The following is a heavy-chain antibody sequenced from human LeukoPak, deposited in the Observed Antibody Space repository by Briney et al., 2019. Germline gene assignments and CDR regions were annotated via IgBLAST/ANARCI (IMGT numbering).Heavy chain of an antibody. CDR1: GYTFTSYG. V-gene: IGHV1-18*01. CDR3: ARIDLFGYYDFWSGPIY. CDR2: ISAYNGNT. J-gene: IGHJ4*02. D-gene: IGHD3-3*01. Sequence: ASVKVSCKASGYTFTSYGISWVRQAPGQGLEWMGWISAYNGNTSYAQKLQGRVTMTTDTSTSTAYMELRSLRSDDTAVYYCARIDLFGYYDFWSGPIYWGQGTLVTVSS.